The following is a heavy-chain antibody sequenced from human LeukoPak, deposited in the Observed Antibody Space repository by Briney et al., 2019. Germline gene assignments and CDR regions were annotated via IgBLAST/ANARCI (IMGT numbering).Heavy chain of an antibody. Sequence: PGGSLRLSCAASGFTFRSYRMHWVRQAPGKGLVWVSRIKSDGSSITYAESVKGRFTISRDNAKNTLYLQMNSLRAEDTAVYYCARDQLYCSGGIRYFDYWGRGTLVTVSS. J-gene: IGHJ4*02. D-gene: IGHD2-15*01. CDR1: GFTFRSYR. CDR2: IKSDGSSI. V-gene: IGHV3-74*01. CDR3: ARDQLYCSGGIRYFDY.